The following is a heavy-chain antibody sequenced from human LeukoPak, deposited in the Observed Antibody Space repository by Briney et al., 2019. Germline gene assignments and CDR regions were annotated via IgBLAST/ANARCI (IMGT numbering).Heavy chain of an antibody. J-gene: IGHJ4*02. Sequence: SETLSLTCTVSGGSISSYYWSWIRQPPGKGLEWIGYIYYSGSTNYNPSLKSRVTLSLDTSKNQFSLKLTSVTTADTATYYCARESVAAGTRYFDFWGQGTLVTVSS. CDR1: GGSISSYY. V-gene: IGHV4-59*12. D-gene: IGHD6-13*01. CDR2: IYYSGST. CDR3: ARESVAAGTRYFDF.